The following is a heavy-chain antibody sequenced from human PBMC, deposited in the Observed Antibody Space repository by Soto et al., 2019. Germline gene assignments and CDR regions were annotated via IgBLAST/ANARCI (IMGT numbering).Heavy chain of an antibody. CDR2: MSYDGTTK. Sequence: QVQLVESGGGVVQPGRSLRLSCAASGFIFSNYVMYWVRQAPGKGVEWVAFMSYDGTTKSYADSVKGRFTISRDNSQNTLYLQMNSLRPEDTGVYYCAREVLWSRYFDYWGQGTLVTVSS. CDR3: AREVLWSRYFDY. CDR1: GFIFSNYV. J-gene: IGHJ4*02. V-gene: IGHV3-30-3*01. D-gene: IGHD3-10*01.